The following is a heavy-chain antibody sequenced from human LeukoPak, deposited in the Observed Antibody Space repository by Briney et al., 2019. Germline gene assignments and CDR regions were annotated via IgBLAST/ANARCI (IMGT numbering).Heavy chain of an antibody. CDR3: ARDRRITMVRGVIIPDY. V-gene: IGHV1-69*05. D-gene: IGHD3-10*01. CDR1: GGTFSSYA. CDR2: IIPIFGTA. J-gene: IGHJ4*02. Sequence: SVKVSCKASGGTFSSYAISWVRQAPGQGLEWMGGIIPIFGTANYAQKLRGRVTMTTDTSTSTAYMELRSLRSDDTAVYYCARDRRITMVRGVIIPDYWGQGTLVTVSS.